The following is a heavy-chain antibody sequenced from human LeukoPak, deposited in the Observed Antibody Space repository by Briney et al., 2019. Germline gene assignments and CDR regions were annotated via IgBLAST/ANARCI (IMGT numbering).Heavy chain of an antibody. CDR2: ISSGVTTI. D-gene: IGHD2-2*01. CDR1: GFTFSSHN. Sequence: GGSLRLSCTASGFTFSSHNMNWVRQAPGKGLEWLSYISSGVTTISYADSVKGRFTISRDNDKSSLYLEMNSLRVEDTAVYYCARDDSPRPYCSSTSCPSDYWGQGTLVTVSS. V-gene: IGHV3-48*01. J-gene: IGHJ4*02. CDR3: ARDDSPRPYCSSTSCPSDY.